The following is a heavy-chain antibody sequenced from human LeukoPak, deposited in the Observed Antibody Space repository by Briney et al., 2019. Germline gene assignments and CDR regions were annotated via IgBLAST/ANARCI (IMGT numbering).Heavy chain of an antibody. Sequence: GGSLRLSCAMYGFTFRSYGMHWVRQAPGKGLEWVAFIRFDGSDKYYADSVKGRFTVSRDNSKNTLYLQMNSLKPEDTAVYYCAKDGGIAVAGKEGFDYWGQGTPITVSS. CDR2: IRFDGSDK. CDR3: AKDGGIAVAGKEGFDY. J-gene: IGHJ4*02. CDR1: GFTFRSYG. D-gene: IGHD6-19*01. V-gene: IGHV3-30*02.